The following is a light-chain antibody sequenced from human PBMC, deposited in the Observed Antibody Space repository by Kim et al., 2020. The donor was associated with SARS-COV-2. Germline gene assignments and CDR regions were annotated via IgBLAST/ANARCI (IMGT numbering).Light chain of an antibody. J-gene: IGLJ3*02. Sequence: VAPGQTASITCSADKLGDKYVCWYQQKPGQSPVLVIYQDNKRPSGIPERFSGSNSGNTATLTISGTQAMDEADYYCQAWASSTWVFGGGTQLTVL. CDR3: QAWASSTWV. CDR2: QDN. CDR1: KLGDKY. V-gene: IGLV3-1*01.